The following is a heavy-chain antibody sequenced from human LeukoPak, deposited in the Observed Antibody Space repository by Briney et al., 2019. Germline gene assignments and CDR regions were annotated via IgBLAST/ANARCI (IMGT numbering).Heavy chain of an antibody. J-gene: IGHJ4*02. CDR2: IYHSGST. D-gene: IGHD6-19*01. CDR1: GGSISSSNW. CDR3: ASRSRGSGWLDY. Sequence: SETLSLTCAVSGGSISSSNWWSWVRQPPGKGLEWIGEIYHSGSTNYNPSLKSRVTISVDKSKNQFSLKLSSVTAADTAVYYCASRSRGSGWLDYWGQGTLVTVSS. V-gene: IGHV4-4*02.